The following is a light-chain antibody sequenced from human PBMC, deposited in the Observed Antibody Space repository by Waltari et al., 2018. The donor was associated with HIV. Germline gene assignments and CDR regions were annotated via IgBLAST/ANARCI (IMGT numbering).Light chain of an antibody. V-gene: IGKV3-15*01. J-gene: IGKJ2*01. CDR2: GAS. CDR3: KTSNNWPVQYT. CDR1: QSVSSN. Sequence: EIVMTQSPATLSVSPGERATLSSSTSQSVSSNLAWYQRKPVQAPRPLIYGASTRATDIPASFSGSGSRTSCTLTISSLQSEDFAVYYCKTSNNWPVQYTFGQGTKLEIK.